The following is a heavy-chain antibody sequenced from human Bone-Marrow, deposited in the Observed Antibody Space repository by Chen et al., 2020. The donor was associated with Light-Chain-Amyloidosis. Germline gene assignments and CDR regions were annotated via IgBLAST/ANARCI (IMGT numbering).Heavy chain of an antibody. CDR2: ISPDDSDA. CDR3: ARRRDGYNFDY. CDR1: GYTFPNYW. Sequence: EVQLEQSGPEVKKPGESLKISCKGSGYTFPNYWIGWVRQMPGKGLEWMGVISPDDSDARYSPSFEGQVTISADKSSTTAYLQWRSLKASDTAMYYCARRRDGYNFDYWGQGTLVTVSS. D-gene: IGHD5-12*01. J-gene: IGHJ4*02. V-gene: IGHV5-51*01.